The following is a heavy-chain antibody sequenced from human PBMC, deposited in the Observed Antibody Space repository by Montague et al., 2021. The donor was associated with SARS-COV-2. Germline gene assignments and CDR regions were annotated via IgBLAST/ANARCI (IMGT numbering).Heavy chain of an antibody. J-gene: IGHJ2*01. CDR3: ASFSAGWSNWYFDL. D-gene: IGHD6-19*01. CDR2: INHSGST. Sequence: SETLSLTCAVYGGSFSGYYWSWIRQPPGKGLEWIGEINHSGSTNYNPSLKSRVTISVDTSKNQFSLKLSSVTTADTAVYYCASFSAGWSNWYFDLWGRGTLVTVSS. CDR1: GGSFSGYY. V-gene: IGHV4-34*01.